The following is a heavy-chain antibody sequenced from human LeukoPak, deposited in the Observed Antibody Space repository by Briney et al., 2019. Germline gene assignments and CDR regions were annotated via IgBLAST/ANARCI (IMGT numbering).Heavy chain of an antibody. CDR3: ARDTWGGYCSGGSCYSFGY. Sequence: GGSLRLSCAASGFTFSSYSMNWVRQAPGKGLEWVSSISSSSSYIYYADSVKGRFTISRDNAKNSLYLQMNRLRAEDTAVYYCARDTWGGYCSGGSCYSFGYWGQGTLVTVSS. CDR1: GFTFSSYS. V-gene: IGHV3-21*01. J-gene: IGHJ4*02. D-gene: IGHD2-15*01. CDR2: ISSSSSYI.